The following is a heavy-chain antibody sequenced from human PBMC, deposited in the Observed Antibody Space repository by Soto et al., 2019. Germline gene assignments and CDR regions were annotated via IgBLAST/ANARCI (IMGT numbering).Heavy chain of an antibody. CDR2: IYYSGST. V-gene: IGHV4-59*12. J-gene: IGHJ4*02. Sequence: QVQLQESGPGLVKPSETLSLTCTVSGGSISSYYWSWIRQPPGKGLEWIGYIYYSGSTNYNPSLNSRVTRSVDTSKNPFALKLSSVTAADTVVYYCARVRFGELLSLDYWGQGTLVTVSS. CDR1: GGSISSYY. D-gene: IGHD3-10*01. CDR3: ARVRFGELLSLDY.